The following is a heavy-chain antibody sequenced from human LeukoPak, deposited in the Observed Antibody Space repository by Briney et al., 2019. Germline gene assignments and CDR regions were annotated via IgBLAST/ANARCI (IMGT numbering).Heavy chain of an antibody. Sequence: ESSETLSLTCTVPGGSISSYYRSWIRQPPGKGLEWIGYIYYSGSTNYNPSLKSRVTISVDTSKNQFSLKLSSVTAADTAVYYCASASPYSRDYFDYWGQGTLVTVSS. V-gene: IGHV4-59*08. D-gene: IGHD2-21*01. CDR1: GGSISSYY. CDR2: IYYSGST. J-gene: IGHJ4*02. CDR3: ASASPYSRDYFDY.